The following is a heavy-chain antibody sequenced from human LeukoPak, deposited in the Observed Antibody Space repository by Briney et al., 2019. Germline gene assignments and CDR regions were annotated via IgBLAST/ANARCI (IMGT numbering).Heavy chain of an antibody. Sequence: ASVKASCKASGYTFTSYGISWVRQAPGQGLEWMGWISAYNGNTNYAQKLQGRVTMTTDTSTSTAYMELRSLRSDDTAVYYCARGGIVVVPAAPNWFDPWGQGTLDTVSS. J-gene: IGHJ5*02. CDR1: GYTFTSYG. V-gene: IGHV1-18*01. CDR2: ISAYNGNT. CDR3: ARGGIVVVPAAPNWFDP. D-gene: IGHD2-2*01.